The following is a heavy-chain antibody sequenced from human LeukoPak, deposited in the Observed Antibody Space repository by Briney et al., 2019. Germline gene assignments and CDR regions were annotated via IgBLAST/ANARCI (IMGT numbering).Heavy chain of an antibody. Sequence: SQTLSLTCAISGDSVSSKNATWNWIRQSPFRGLEWLGRTYYRSKWYNDYAVSVRGRITINPDTSKNQFSLQLNSVTPEDTAVYYCAREGSEIATIDPDWYFDLWGRGTLVTVSS. V-gene: IGHV6-1*01. CDR2: TYYRSKWYN. CDR1: GDSVSSKNAT. J-gene: IGHJ2*01. D-gene: IGHD5-24*01. CDR3: AREGSEIATIDPDWYFDL.